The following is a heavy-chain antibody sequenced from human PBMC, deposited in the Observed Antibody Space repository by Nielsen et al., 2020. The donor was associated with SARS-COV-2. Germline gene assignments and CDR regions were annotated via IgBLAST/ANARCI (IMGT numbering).Heavy chain of an antibody. CDR3: ARDRDIVLMVYAPGSLGMDV. D-gene: IGHD2-8*01. J-gene: IGHJ6*02. CDR1: GFTFDDYA. Sequence: GGSLRLSCAASGFTFDDYAMHWVRQAPGKGLEWVSGISWNSGSIGYADSVKGRFTISRDNAKNSLYLQMNSLRAEDTAVYYCARDRDIVLMVYAPGSLGMDVWGQGTTVTVSS. V-gene: IGHV3-9*01. CDR2: ISWNSGSI.